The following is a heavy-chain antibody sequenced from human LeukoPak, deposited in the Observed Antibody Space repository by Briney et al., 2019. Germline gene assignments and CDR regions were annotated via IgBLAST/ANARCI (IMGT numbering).Heavy chain of an antibody. D-gene: IGHD4-11*01. CDR3: ARYLVGRDYRYFDY. CDR2: IYYSGST. V-gene: IGHV4-39*07. J-gene: IGHJ4*02. CDR1: GGSISSSSYY. Sequence: SETLSLTCTVSGGSISSSSYYWGWIRQPPGKGLEWIGNIYYSGSTYSNPSLKSRVTISADTSKNQFSLKLTSVTAEDTAMYYCARYLVGRDYRYFDYWGQGTLVTVSS.